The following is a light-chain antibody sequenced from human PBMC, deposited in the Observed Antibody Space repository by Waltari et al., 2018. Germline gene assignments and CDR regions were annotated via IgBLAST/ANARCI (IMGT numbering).Light chain of an antibody. CDR2: GAS. J-gene: IGKJ1*01. CDR3: QQYGSSPQT. CDR1: QRVSSSY. Sequence: EIVLPQSPGTLSLSPGERATLSCRASQRVSSSYLAWYQQKPGQAPRLLIYGASSRATGIPDRFSGSGSGTDFTLTISRLEPEDFAVYYCQQYGSSPQTCGQGTKVEIK. V-gene: IGKV3-20*01.